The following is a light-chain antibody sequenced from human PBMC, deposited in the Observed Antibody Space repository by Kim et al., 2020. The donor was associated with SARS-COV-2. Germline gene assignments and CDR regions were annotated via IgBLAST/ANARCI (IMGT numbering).Light chain of an antibody. Sequence: IQLTQSPSSLSASVGDRVTITCRASQGISSYLAWYQQKPGKAPKRLIYGASTLQSGVPSRFSGSGSGTEFTLTISSLQPEDFATYYCHHLSGPPLTFGQGTKLEIK. CDR1: QGISSY. CDR2: GAS. V-gene: IGKV1-9*01. CDR3: HHLSGPPLT. J-gene: IGKJ4*01.